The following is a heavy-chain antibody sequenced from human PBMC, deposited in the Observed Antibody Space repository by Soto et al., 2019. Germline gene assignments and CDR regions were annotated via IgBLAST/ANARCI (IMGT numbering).Heavy chain of an antibody. Sequence: ASVKVSCKASGFTFTSSAVQWVRQARGQRLEWIGWIVVGSGNTNYAQKFQERVTITRDMSTSTAYMELSSLRSEDTAVYYCAAAPPRDSYYYDSSGYPGYWGQGTLVTVSS. J-gene: IGHJ4*02. CDR1: GFTFTSSA. CDR3: AAAPPRDSYYYDSSGYPGY. CDR2: IVVGSGNT. D-gene: IGHD3-22*01. V-gene: IGHV1-58*01.